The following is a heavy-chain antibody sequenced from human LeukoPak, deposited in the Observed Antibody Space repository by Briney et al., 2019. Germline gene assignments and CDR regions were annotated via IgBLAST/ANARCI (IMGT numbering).Heavy chain of an antibody. Sequence: GGSLRLSCAASGFTFSSYAMSWVRQAPGKGLEWVSYISSSSTYIYYADSVKGRFTISRDNAKNSLYLQMNSLRAEDTAVYYCARAPDYYYDSSGYGRDYWGQGTLVTVSS. J-gene: IGHJ4*02. CDR1: GFTFSSYA. D-gene: IGHD3-22*01. V-gene: IGHV3-21*01. CDR3: ARAPDYYYDSSGYGRDY. CDR2: ISSSSTYI.